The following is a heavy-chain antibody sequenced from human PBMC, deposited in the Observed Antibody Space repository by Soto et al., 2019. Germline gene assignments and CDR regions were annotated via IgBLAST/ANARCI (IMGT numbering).Heavy chain of an antibody. Sequence: QVQLVESGGGLVKPGGSLRLSCAVSGFTFNDYYMTWILQAPGKGQEWVSYISSSTSHTNYADSVKGRFTFSRDNAKNSLFLQMNSLGAEDTAVYYCARGRGAAADYFDFWGQGTLVTVSS. CDR1: GFTFNDYY. CDR2: ISSSTSHT. J-gene: IGHJ4*02. V-gene: IGHV3-11*05. CDR3: ARGRGAAADYFDF. D-gene: IGHD6-13*01.